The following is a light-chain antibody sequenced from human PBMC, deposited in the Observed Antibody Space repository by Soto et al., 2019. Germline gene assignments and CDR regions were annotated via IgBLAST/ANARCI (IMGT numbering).Light chain of an antibody. J-gene: IGKJ2*01. V-gene: IGKV4-1*01. CDR3: QQYESTPPT. Sequence: DIVMTQSPDSLAVSLGEGATINCKSSQSVFYSSNNKNYLAWYQQRPGQPPKLLIYWASTRESGVPDRFSGSGSGTDFTLTITSLQAEDVAVYYCQQYESTPPTFGQGTKLEIK. CDR2: WAS. CDR1: QSVFYSSNNKNY.